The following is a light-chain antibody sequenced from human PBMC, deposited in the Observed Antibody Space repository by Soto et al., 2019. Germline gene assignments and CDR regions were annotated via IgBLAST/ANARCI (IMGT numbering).Light chain of an antibody. J-gene: IGLJ1*01. V-gene: IGLV2-14*01. CDR1: SSDVGGHNY. Sequence: QSVLTQPASVSGCPGQSITISCAGSSSDVGGHNYVSWYQQHPGKAPKLLIYEVTNRPSGVSNRFSGSKSGNTASLTISGLQAEDEADYYCSSYRSTSDVFGTGTKVTVL. CDR2: EVT. CDR3: SSYRSTSDV.